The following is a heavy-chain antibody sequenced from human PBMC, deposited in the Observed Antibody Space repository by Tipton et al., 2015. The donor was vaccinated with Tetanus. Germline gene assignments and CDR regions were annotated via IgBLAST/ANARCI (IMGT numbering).Heavy chain of an antibody. D-gene: IGHD1-26*01. CDR3: TRGEHEVIGRKPAYRGGYYYYYGMDV. CDR1: GFTFGDYA. J-gene: IGHJ6*02. CDR2: IRSKAYGGTT. V-gene: IGHV3-49*04. Sequence: SLRLSCTASGFTFGDYAMSWVRQAPGKGLEWVGFIRSKAYGGTTEYAASVKGRFTISRDDSKSIAYLQMNSLKTEDTAVYYCTRGEHEVIGRKPAYRGGYYYYYGMDVWGQGTTVTVSS.